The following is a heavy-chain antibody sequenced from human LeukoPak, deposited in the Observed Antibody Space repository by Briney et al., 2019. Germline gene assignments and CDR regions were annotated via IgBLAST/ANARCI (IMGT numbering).Heavy chain of an antibody. CDR3: ARGRRDKGRAFDI. V-gene: IGHV4-34*01. Sequence: PSETLSLTCAVYGGSFSGYYWSWIRQPPGKGLEWIGEINHSGSTNYNPPLKSRVTISVDTSKNQFSLKLSSVTAADTAVYYCARGRRDKGRAFDIWGQGTMVTVSS. J-gene: IGHJ3*02. CDR2: INHSGST. CDR1: GGSFSGYY.